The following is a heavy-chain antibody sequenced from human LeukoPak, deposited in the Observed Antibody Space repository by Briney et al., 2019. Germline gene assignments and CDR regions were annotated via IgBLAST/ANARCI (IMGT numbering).Heavy chain of an antibody. V-gene: IGHV4-34*01. CDR3: ARAFLVGYSPEEYFFDY. J-gene: IGHJ4*02. Sequence: SETLSLTCAVYGGSFSGYYWSWIRQPPGKGLEWIGEINHSGSTNYNPSLKSRVTISVDKSKNQFSLKLNSVTAADTAVYYCARAFLVGYSPEEYFFDYWGQGTLVTVSS. CDR2: INHSGST. D-gene: IGHD2-15*01. CDR1: GGSFSGYY.